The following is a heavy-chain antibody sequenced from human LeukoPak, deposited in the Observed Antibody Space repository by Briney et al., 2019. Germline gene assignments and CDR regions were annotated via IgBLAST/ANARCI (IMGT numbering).Heavy chain of an antibody. CDR3: ARGRQDDYVWGSYRFFFDY. V-gene: IGHV4-34*01. J-gene: IGHJ4*02. CDR2: INHSGST. D-gene: IGHD3-16*02. Sequence: SETLSLTCAVYGGSFSGYYWSWIRQPPGKGLEWIGEINHSGSTYYNPSLKSRVTISVDRSKNQFSLKLSSVTAADTAVYYCARGRQDDYVWGSYRFFFDYWGQGTLVTVSS. CDR1: GGSFSGYY.